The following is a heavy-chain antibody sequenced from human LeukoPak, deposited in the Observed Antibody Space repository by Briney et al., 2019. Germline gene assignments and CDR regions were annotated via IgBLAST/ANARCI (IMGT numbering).Heavy chain of an antibody. Sequence: GSLRLSCAASGFTFSTYWMYWVRQVPGKGLVWVSRISSDGSTTSYADSVKGRFTISRDNAKSTLFLQMDSLRPEDTAVYYCARDNSMDVWGKGTTVTVSS. CDR2: ISSDGSTT. J-gene: IGHJ6*03. CDR3: ARDNSMDV. CDR1: GFTFSTYW. V-gene: IGHV3-74*01.